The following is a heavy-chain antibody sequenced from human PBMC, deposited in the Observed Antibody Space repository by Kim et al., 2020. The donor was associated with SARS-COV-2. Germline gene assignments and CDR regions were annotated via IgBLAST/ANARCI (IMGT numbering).Heavy chain of an antibody. CDR1: GYSFTKHW. Sequence: GESLKISCNGSGYSFTKHWISWVRQMPGKGLEWMGRIDPSDSYTNYSPSFQGHVSISIDRSIATAYVQWSRLKASDTAMYYCVRHAGDLATVSDYGLDVWGQGTTVTVSS. V-gene: IGHV5-10-1*01. CDR2: IDPSDSYT. CDR3: VRHAGDLATVSDYGLDV. D-gene: IGHD4-4*01. J-gene: IGHJ6*02.